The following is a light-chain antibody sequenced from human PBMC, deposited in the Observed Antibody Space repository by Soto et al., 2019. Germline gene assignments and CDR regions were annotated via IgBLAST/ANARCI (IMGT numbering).Light chain of an antibody. CDR1: QSVSSY. J-gene: IGKJ2*01. V-gene: IGKV3-11*01. CDR3: QQRSNWPPMYT. CDR2: DAS. Sequence: EIVLTQSPATLSLSPGERATLSCRASQSVSSYLAWYQQKPGQAPRLLLYDASNRATGIPARFSGSGSGTDFTLTLSSLEPQDFAVYYCQQRSNWPPMYTFGQGTKLEIK.